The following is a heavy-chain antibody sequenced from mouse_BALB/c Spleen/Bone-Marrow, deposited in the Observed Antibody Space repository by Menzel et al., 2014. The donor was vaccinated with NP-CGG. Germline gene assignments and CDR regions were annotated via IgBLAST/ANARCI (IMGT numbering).Heavy chain of an antibody. D-gene: IGHD3-2*01. CDR3: ARSGDSSGYRFAY. J-gene: IGHJ3*01. V-gene: IGHV1S56*01. CDR2: IYPGDGST. Sequence: QVHVKQSGPELGKPGALVKISCKASGYTFTSYDINWVKQRPGQGLEWIGWIYPGDGSTKYNEKFKGKATLTADKSSSTAYMQLSSLTSENSAVYFRARSGDSSGYRFAYWVQGTPVTASA. CDR1: GYTFTSYD.